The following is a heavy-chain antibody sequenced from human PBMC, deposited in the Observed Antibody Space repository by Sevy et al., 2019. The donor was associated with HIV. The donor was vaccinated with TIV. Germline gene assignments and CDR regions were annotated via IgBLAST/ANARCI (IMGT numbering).Heavy chain of an antibody. V-gene: IGHV3-21*01. CDR2: ISXXXTYI. CDR3: AXLXXXFDX. CDR1: XXXXSSYK. Sequence: GXSLRLXCXAXXXXXSSYKMXXVRQAPXKGLEXFXXISXXXTYISYADSVKGRFTISRDNAENSLFLQMNSLRAEDTXVYYCAXLXXXFDXWGQGTLVTVSS. J-gene: IGHJ4*02.